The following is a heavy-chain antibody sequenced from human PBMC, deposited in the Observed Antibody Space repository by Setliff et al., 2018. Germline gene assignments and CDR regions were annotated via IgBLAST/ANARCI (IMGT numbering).Heavy chain of an antibody. CDR2: ISAYNGNT. CDR3: ARGGYSYGYDHGFDI. CDR1: GYSFSDYG. V-gene: IGHV1-18*01. J-gene: IGHJ3*02. D-gene: IGHD5-18*01. Sequence: ASVKVSCKASGYSFSDYGISWVRQAPGQGLEWMGWISAYNGNTKYAQKLQGRVTMATDISTSTAYMELRSLRSDDTAVYYCARGGYSYGYDHGFDIWGQGKKVNVS.